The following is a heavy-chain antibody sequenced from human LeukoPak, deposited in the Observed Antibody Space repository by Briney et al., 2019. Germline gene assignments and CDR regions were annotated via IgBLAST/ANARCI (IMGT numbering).Heavy chain of an antibody. CDR2: ISGRSTYI. V-gene: IGHV3-21*01. D-gene: IGHD3-22*01. CDR1: GFTLSSYT. CDR3: ARGLGTTVTNEYYYDSSGYYDGGLDY. J-gene: IGHJ4*02. Sequence: PGGSLRLSCSASGFTLSSYTMNWVRQAPGKGLEWVSSISGRSTYIFYADSVKGRFTISRDNAKNSLSLQTNSLRAEDTAVYYCARGLGTTVTNEYYYDSSGYYDGGLDYWGQGTLVTVSS.